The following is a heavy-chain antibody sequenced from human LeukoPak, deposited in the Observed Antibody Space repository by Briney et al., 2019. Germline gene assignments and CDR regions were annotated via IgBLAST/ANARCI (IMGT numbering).Heavy chain of an antibody. Sequence: GASVKVSCKASGYTXTAYYIHWVRQAPGQGLEWMGWINPNSGGTNYAQKFKGRVTMTRDTSISTAYMELSRLRSDDTAVYFCARRCDTSSYYTYYFDYWGQGTLVTVSS. J-gene: IGHJ4*02. V-gene: IGHV1-2*02. CDR3: ARRCDTSSYYTYYFDY. CDR2: INPNSGGT. D-gene: IGHD3-22*01. CDR1: GYTXTAYY.